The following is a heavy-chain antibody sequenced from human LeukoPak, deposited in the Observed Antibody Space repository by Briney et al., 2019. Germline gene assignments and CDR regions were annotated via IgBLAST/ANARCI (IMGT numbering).Heavy chain of an antibody. J-gene: IGHJ4*02. CDR2: ISTNGGTT. Sequence: PGGSLRLSCAASGFTFSEYNMHWVRQAPGKGLEYVSAISTNGGTTHYADSVKGRFTVSRDDSKSTLDLQMGSLRPEDMAVYYCARGFRFYGSGIDCWGQGTLVTV. D-gene: IGHD3-10*01. CDR1: GFTFSEYN. V-gene: IGHV3-64*02. CDR3: ARGFRFYGSGIDC.